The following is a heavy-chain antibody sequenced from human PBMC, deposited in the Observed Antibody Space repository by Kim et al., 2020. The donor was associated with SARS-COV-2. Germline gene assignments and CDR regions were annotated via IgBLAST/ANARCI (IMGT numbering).Heavy chain of an antibody. Sequence: SETLSLTCTVSGGSISSNYWSWIRQPPGKGLEWIGYIYYSGSTNYNPSLKSRVTISVDTSKNQFSLKLSSVTAADTAVYYCARLNYDILMSYAFDIWGQGTMVTVSS. CDR1: GGSISSNY. V-gene: IGHV4-59*08. CDR3: ARLNYDILMSYAFDI. CDR2: IYYSGST. D-gene: IGHD3-9*01. J-gene: IGHJ3*02.